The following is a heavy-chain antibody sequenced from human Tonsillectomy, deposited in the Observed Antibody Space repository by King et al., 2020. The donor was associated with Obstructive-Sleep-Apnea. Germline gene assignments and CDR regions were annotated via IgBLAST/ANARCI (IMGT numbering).Heavy chain of an antibody. CDR2: IIPLVAVP. CDR3: ARGGGTSGSYFAIDY. Sequence: VQLVQSGAEVKKPGSSVTVSCKASGGTFSSYSFSWVRQAPGHGLEWMGGIIPLVAVPHYARKFQGRVTITADRSTTTAYLELSSLTSVDTAVYYCARGGGTSGSYFAIDYWGQGTQITVSS. D-gene: IGHD3-22*01. V-gene: IGHV1-69*10. CDR1: GGTFSSYS. J-gene: IGHJ4*02.